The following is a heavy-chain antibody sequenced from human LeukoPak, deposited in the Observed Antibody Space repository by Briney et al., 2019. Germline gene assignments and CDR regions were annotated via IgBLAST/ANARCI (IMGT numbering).Heavy chain of an antibody. CDR2: ISSSGSTI. CDR3: ARDRTMVRGATSGDAFDI. J-gene: IGHJ3*02. D-gene: IGHD3-10*01. Sequence: PGGSLRLSCAASGFTFSSYEMNWVRQAPGKGLEWVSYISSSGSTIYYADSVKGRFTISRDNAKNSLYLQMNSLRAEDTAVYYCARDRTMVRGATSGDAFDIWGQGTMVTVSS. CDR1: GFTFSSYE. V-gene: IGHV3-48*03.